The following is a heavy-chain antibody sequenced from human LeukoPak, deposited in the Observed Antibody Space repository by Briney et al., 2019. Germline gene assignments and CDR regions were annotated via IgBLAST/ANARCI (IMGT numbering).Heavy chain of an antibody. CDR1: GESFSGYY. V-gene: IGHV4-34*01. Sequence: SETLSLTCAVYGESFSGYYWSWIRQPPGKGLEWIGEINHSGSTNYNPSLKSRVTISVDTSKNQFSLKLSSVTAADTAVYYCARRFTMVRGVIIRGPFDYWGQGTLVTVSS. J-gene: IGHJ4*02. D-gene: IGHD3-10*01. CDR2: INHSGST. CDR3: ARRFTMVRGVIIRGPFDY.